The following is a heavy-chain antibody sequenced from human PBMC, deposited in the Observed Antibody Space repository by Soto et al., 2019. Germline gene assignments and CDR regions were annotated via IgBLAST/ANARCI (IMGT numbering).Heavy chain of an antibody. J-gene: IGHJ6*02. CDR1: GYTFTSYG. CDR3: AREMTTFSFCGRYYYYGMDV. CDR2: ISAYNGNT. V-gene: IGHV1-18*01. Sequence: QVQLVQSGAEVKKPGASVKVSCKASGYTFTSYGISWVRQAPGQGLEWMGWISAYNGNTNYAQKLQGRVTMTTDTSTSTAYMELRSRISDDTAVHYRAREMTTFSFCGRYYYYGMDVWGQGTTVTVSS. D-gene: IGHD4-4*01.